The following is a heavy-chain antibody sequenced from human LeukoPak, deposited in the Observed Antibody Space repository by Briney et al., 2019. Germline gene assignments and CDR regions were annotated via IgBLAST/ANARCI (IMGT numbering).Heavy chain of an antibody. J-gene: IGHJ3*02. D-gene: IGHD2-15*01. CDR3: ARDCSGAANAFDI. CDR1: GFTFSSYA. Sequence: GGSLRLSCAASGFTFSSYAMHWVRQAPGKGLEWVAVISYDGSNKYYADSVKGRFTISRDNSKNTLYLQMNSLRAEDTAVYYCARDCSGAANAFDIWGQGTMVTVSS. V-gene: IGHV3-30-3*01. CDR2: ISYDGSNK.